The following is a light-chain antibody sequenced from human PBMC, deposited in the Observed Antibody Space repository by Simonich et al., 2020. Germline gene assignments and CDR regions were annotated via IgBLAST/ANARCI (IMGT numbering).Light chain of an antibody. J-gene: IGKJ5*01. Sequence: EFVLTQSPGTLSLSPGERATLSCRASQSVSSSYLAWYQQKPGQAPRLLIYGASSRDNVIPDRFSGSGSGTDFTLTISRLEPEDFAVYYCQQYGSSPITFGQGTRLEIK. CDR2: GAS. V-gene: IGKV3-20*01. CDR1: QSVSSSY. CDR3: QQYGSSPIT.